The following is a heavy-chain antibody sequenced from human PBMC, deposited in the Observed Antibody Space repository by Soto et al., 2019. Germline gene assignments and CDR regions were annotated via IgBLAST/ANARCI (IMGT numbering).Heavy chain of an antibody. Sequence: LRLSCAASGFTVSSNYMSWVRQAPGKGLEWVSVIYSGGSTYYADSVKGRFTISRDNSKNTLYLQMNSLRAEDTAVYYCASSRRGAYYFDYWGQGTLVTVSS. CDR1: GFTVSSNY. D-gene: IGHD3-10*01. J-gene: IGHJ4*02. V-gene: IGHV3-53*01. CDR2: IYSGGST. CDR3: ASSRRGAYYFDY.